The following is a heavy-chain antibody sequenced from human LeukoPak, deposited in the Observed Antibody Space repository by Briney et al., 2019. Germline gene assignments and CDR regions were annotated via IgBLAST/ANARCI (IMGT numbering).Heavy chain of an antibody. CDR2: ISGSGGST. CDR1: GFTFSSYA. J-gene: IGHJ6*02. CDR3: ASSIAAAGTDLYYYCGMDV. D-gene: IGHD6-13*01. V-gene: IGHV3-23*01. Sequence: GSLRLSCAASGFTFSSYAMSWVRQAPGKGLEWVSAISGSGGSTYYADSVKGRFTISRDNSKNTLYLQMNSLRAEDTAVYYCASSIAAAGTDLYYYCGMDVWGQGTTVTVSS.